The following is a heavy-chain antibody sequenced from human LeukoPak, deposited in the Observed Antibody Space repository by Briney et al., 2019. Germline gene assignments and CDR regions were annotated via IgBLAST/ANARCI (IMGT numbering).Heavy chain of an antibody. CDR2: IYYSGST. J-gene: IGHJ4*02. V-gene: IGHV4-59*01. CDR3: ARVTGYMVEDYFDY. CDR1: GGSISSYY. Sequence: SETLSLTCTVSGGSISSYYWSWIRQPPGKGLEWIGYIYYSGSTNYNPSLKSRVTISVDTSKNQFSLKLSSVTAADTAVYYCARVTGYMVEDYFDYWGQGILVTVSS. D-gene: IGHD3-9*01.